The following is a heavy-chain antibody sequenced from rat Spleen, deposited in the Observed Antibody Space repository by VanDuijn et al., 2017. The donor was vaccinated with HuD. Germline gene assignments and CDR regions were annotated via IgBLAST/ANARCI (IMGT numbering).Heavy chain of an antibody. D-gene: IGHD5-1*01. Sequence: EVQLVESGGGLVQPGRSMKLSCAASGFTFRNYDMAWVRQAPTKGLEWVASISYDGSGTYYQNSVKGRFTFSRDNAKSTLYLQMDSLRSEDTATYYCTTDRLGADYFDYWGQGVMVTVSS. V-gene: IGHV5-20*01. J-gene: IGHJ2*01. CDR2: ISYDGSGT. CDR1: GFTFRNYD. CDR3: TTDRLGADYFDY.